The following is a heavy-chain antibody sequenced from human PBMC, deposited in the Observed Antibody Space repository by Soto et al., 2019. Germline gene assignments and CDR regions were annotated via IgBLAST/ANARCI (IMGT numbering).Heavy chain of an antibody. D-gene: IGHD3-22*01. V-gene: IGHV4-30-4*01. J-gene: IGHJ3*01. CDR2: IFHTGTS. CDR3: ASGLGYDAIGYCLAAFDL. Sequence: QVQLQESGPGLAKPSQTLSLTCTVSGASLSSGNYYWTWIRQVPGKDLEWMGHIFHTGTSFSTPSLRSRLRMSIDTSNNQISLSMGSVTAGATAAYYCASGLGYDAIGYCLAAFDLWGQGTMVSVSA. CDR1: GASLSSGNYY.